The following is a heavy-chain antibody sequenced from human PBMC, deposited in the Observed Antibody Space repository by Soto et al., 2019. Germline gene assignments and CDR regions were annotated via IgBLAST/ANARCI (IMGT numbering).Heavy chain of an antibody. J-gene: IGHJ6*02. V-gene: IGHV1-3*01. D-gene: IGHD3-22*01. Sequence: GASVKVSCKASGYTFTSHGIHWVRQAPGQRLEWTGWINAGNGNTKYSEKFQGRVTITRDTSASTAYLELSSLRSEDTAVYYCARDPNDSSAYYHHYYYGMDVWGQGTTVTVCS. CDR2: INAGNGNT. CDR1: GYTFTSHG. CDR3: ARDPNDSSAYYHHYYYGMDV.